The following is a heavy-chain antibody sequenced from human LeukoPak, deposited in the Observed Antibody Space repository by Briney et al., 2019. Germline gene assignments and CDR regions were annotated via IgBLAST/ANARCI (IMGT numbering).Heavy chain of an antibody. D-gene: IGHD5-24*01. CDR1: GASISTSRDY. CDR3: ARDGYNYPFDY. J-gene: IGHJ4*02. CDR2: IYYIGDT. Sequence: SETLSLTCTVSGASISTSRDYWGWIRQPPGKGLEWIGSIYYIGDTYYNPSLKSRVTMSLDMSKNQFSLKLNSVTAADTAVYYCARDGYNYPFDYWGQGTLVTVSS. V-gene: IGHV4-39*07.